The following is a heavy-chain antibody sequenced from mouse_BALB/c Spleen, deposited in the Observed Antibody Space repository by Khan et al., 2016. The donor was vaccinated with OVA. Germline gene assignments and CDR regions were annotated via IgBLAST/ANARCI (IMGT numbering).Heavy chain of an antibody. J-gene: IGHJ3*01. CDR2: IIPTNDYT. CDR1: GYTFTTYT. CDR3: AREGADYRYDGWFAY. D-gene: IGHD2-14*01. Sequence: VQLQQSGAELARPGASVKMSCKASGYTFTTYTIHWVKQRPGQGLEWIGYIIPTNDYTNSNQKFKDRATLTADKSSSTAYMQLSSLTSEDSAVYYYAREGADYRYDGWFAYWGQGTLVTVSA. V-gene: IGHV1-4*01.